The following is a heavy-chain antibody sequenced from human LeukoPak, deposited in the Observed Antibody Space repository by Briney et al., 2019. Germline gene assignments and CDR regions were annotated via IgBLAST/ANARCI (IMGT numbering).Heavy chain of an antibody. Sequence: SETLSLTCAVYGGSFSGYYWSWIRQPPGKGLEWIGEINHSGSTNYNPSLKSRVTISVDTSKNQFSLKLSSVTAADTAVYYCAGASITIFGVVKGFDYWGQGTLVTVSS. V-gene: IGHV4-34*01. CDR1: GGSFSGYY. J-gene: IGHJ4*02. D-gene: IGHD3-3*01. CDR2: INHSGST. CDR3: AGASITIFGVVKGFDY.